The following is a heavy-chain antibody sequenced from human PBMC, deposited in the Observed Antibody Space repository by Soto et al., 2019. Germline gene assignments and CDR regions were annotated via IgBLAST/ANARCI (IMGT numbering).Heavy chain of an antibody. CDR2: IIPIFGTA. CDR1: GGTFSSYS. V-gene: IGHV1-69*01. CDR3: ARVRYSSGWFSFDY. D-gene: IGHD6-19*01. J-gene: IGHJ4*02. Sequence: SVKVSFNASGGTFSSYSISWVRHAPGQGLEWMGGIIPIFGTANYAQKFQGRVTITADESTSTAYMELSSLRHEDTAVYYCARVRYSSGWFSFDYWGQGTLVTVSS.